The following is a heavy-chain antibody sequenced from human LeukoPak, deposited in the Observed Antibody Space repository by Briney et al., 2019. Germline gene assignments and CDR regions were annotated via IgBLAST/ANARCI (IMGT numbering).Heavy chain of an antibody. D-gene: IGHD1-26*01. CDR3: ARLVGVTDYFDY. J-gene: IGHJ4*02. Sequence: SETLSLTCTVSGGSISSGNYYWGWIRQSPGKGLEWIGSISYSGRTHYNPSLKSRVSISVDTSNNHFSLKLASVTAADTSVFYCARLVGVTDYFDYWGQGTLVTVSS. CDR2: ISYSGRT. V-gene: IGHV4-39*02. CDR1: GGSISSGNYY.